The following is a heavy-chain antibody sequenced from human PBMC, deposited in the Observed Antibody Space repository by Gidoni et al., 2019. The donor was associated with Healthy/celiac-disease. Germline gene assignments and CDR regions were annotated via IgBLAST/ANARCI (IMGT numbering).Heavy chain of an antibody. CDR2: ISGSGGST. Sequence: EVQLWESGGGLVKPGGSLRLSCAAPGFTFSSYAMSWVRRAPGKGLEWVSAISGSGGSTYYADSVKGRFTISRDNSKNTLYLQMNSLRAEDTAVYYCAKDFGDRDGYNYGWFDPWGQGTLVTVSS. D-gene: IGHD5-12*01. V-gene: IGHV3-23*01. J-gene: IGHJ5*02. CDR3: AKDFGDRDGYNYGWFDP. CDR1: GFTFSSYA.